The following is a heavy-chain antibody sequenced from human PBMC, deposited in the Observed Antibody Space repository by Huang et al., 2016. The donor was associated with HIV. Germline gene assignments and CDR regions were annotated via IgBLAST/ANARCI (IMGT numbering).Heavy chain of an antibody. CDR3: ARHQAYGYYFRGFDV. V-gene: IGHV4-39*01. CDR1: GGSIISKYHH. CDR2: IYYSGST. D-gene: IGHD5-18*01. J-gene: IGHJ3*01. Sequence: QVQLEESGPGLVKPSETLSLPCTVSGGSIISKYHHWGWIRQPPGKRLEWSGSIYYSGSTHYNPSRKSRVTISVDTSENHFFLRLNSTIAADTAVYYCARHQAYGYYFRGFDVWGQGAIVTVSS.